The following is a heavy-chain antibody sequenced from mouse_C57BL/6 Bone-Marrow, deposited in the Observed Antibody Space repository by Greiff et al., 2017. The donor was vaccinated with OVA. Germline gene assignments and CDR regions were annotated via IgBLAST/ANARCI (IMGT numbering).Heavy chain of an antibody. CDR1: GYTFTSYW. V-gene: IGHV1-5*01. Sequence: EVKLVESGTVLARPGASVKMSCKPSGYTFTSYWMHWVKQRPGQGLEWIGAIYPGNSDTSYNQKFKGKAKLTAVTSASTAYMELSSLTNEDSAVYYCTRGNWAYWYFDVWGTGTTVTVSS. J-gene: IGHJ1*03. D-gene: IGHD4-1*01. CDR3: TRGNWAYWYFDV. CDR2: IYPGNSDT.